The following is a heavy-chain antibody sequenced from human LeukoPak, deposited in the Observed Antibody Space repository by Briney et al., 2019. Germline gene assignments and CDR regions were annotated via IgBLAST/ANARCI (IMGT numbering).Heavy chain of an antibody. Sequence: PGGSLRLSCAASGFTFSDYYMHWVRQAPGKGLEWVAVISDDGSNKYYVDSVKGRFTISRDNSKNTLYLQMSGLRVEDTAVYYCAKGLSGSSWYLNWFDPWGQGTLVTVSS. CDR1: GFTFSDYY. J-gene: IGHJ5*02. CDR2: ISDDGSNK. V-gene: IGHV3-30*18. D-gene: IGHD6-13*01. CDR3: AKGLSGSSWYLNWFDP.